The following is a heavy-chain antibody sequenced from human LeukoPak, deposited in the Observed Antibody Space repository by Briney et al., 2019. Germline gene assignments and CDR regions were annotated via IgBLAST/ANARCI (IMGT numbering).Heavy chain of an antibody. J-gene: IGHJ4*02. V-gene: IGHV3-33*01. D-gene: IGHD6-13*01. CDR2: IWYDGSNK. CDR1: GFTFSSYG. CDR3: AREGTAAAGKRRSSQFDY. Sequence: GGSLRLSCAASGFTFSSYGMHWVRQAPGKGLEWVAVIWYDGSNKYYADSGKGRFTISRDNSKNTLYLQMNSLRAEDTAVYYCAREGTAAAGKRRSSQFDYWGQGTLVTVSS.